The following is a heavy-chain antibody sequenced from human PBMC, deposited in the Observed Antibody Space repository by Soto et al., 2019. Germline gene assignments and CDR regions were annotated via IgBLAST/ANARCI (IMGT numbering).Heavy chain of an antibody. CDR3: ARDRDDYGSGNYYNRIDF. CDR1: GGIFSTYA. D-gene: IGHD3-10*01. V-gene: IGHV1-69*01. Sequence: QVQLVQSGAEVKKPGSSVKVSCKASGGIFSTYAISWLRQAPGQGLEWMGGIIPIFGTPNYAQKFQGRVTITADESTSTAYMELSRLCSEDTAMYYCARDRDDYGSGNYYNRIDFWGQGTLVTVSS. J-gene: IGHJ4*02. CDR2: IIPIFGTP.